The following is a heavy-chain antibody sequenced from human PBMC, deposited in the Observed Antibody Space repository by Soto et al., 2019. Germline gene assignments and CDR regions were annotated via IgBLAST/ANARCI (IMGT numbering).Heavy chain of an antibody. Sequence: GGSLRLSCAASGFVFSTYGMHLVRQSPGKGLEWVTFISYDGSTQYYADSVKGRFTVSRDNPKNTVSLQMNSLRPEDTAVYYCVKDRQYCSGGTCRRSVDSWGQGSLVTVSS. CDR2: ISYDGSTQ. CDR3: VKDRQYCSGGTCRRSVDS. V-gene: IGHV3-30*18. J-gene: IGHJ4*02. D-gene: IGHD2-15*01. CDR1: GFVFSTYG.